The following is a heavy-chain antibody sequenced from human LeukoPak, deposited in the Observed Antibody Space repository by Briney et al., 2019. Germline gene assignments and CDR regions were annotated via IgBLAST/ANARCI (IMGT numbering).Heavy chain of an antibody. Sequence: PSETLSLTCTVSGGSISSYYWSWIRQPPGKGLEWIGYIYYSGSTNYNPSLKSRVTISVDTSKNQFSLKLSSVTAADTAVYYCARVGDILTGYYTPYYFDYWGQGTLVTVSS. J-gene: IGHJ4*02. CDR2: IYYSGST. CDR1: GGSISSYY. V-gene: IGHV4-59*01. D-gene: IGHD3-9*01. CDR3: ARVGDILTGYYTPYYFDY.